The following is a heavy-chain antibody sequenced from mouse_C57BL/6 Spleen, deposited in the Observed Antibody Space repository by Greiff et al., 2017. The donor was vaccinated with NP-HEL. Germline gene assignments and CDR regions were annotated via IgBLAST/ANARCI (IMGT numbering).Heavy chain of an antibody. V-gene: IGHV1-80*01. CDR1: GYAFSSYW. CDR3: ASGNFAMDY. J-gene: IGHJ4*01. Sequence: VQLQQSGAELVKPGASVKISCKASGYAFSSYWTNWVKQRPGKGLEWIGQIYPGDGDTNYNGKFKGKATLTADKSSSTAYMQLSSLTSEDSAVYFCASGNFAMDYWGQGASVTVSS. D-gene: IGHD1-1*01. CDR2: IYPGDGDT.